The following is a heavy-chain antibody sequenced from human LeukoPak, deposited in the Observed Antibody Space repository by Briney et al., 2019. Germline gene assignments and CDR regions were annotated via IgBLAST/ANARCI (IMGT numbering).Heavy chain of an antibody. CDR3: ASSPGQQLVPAFDI. CDR2: INPNSGGT. D-gene: IGHD6-13*01. Sequence: ASVKVALLPSGYTFTGYYMHWVRQAPGQGLEWMGWINPNSGGTNYAQKFQGRVTMTRDTSISTAYMELSRLRSDDTAVYYCASSPGQQLVPAFDIWGQKTMVTVSS. V-gene: IGHV1-2*02. CDR1: GYTFTGYY. J-gene: IGHJ3*02.